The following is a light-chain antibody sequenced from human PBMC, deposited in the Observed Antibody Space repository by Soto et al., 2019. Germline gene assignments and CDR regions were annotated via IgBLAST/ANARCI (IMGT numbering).Light chain of an antibody. V-gene: IGKV3-20*01. J-gene: IGKJ1*01. CDR1: QSVPSRY. CDR3: QQLDDSQWT. Sequence: LVLTQSPGTLSLSPGERATLSCGASQSVPSRYLSWYQQKVGQAPRLLIFAASRRATGIPDRFSGSGSGTDFTLTISRLEPEYFAVYYCQQLDDSQWTFGQGTKVEIK. CDR2: AAS.